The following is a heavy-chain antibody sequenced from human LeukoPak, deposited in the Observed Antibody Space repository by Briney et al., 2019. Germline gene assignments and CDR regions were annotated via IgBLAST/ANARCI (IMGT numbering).Heavy chain of an antibody. J-gene: IGHJ4*02. D-gene: IGHD4-17*01. CDR1: GFTFSSYA. CDR2: ISGSGGST. CDR3: AKGTLDYGDYVDY. Sequence: PGGSLRLSCAASGFTFSSYAMSWVRQAPGKGLEWVSAISGSGGSTYYADSVKGRFTISRDNSKNTPYLQMNSLRAEDTAVYYRAKGTLDYGDYVDYWGQGTLVTVSS. V-gene: IGHV3-23*01.